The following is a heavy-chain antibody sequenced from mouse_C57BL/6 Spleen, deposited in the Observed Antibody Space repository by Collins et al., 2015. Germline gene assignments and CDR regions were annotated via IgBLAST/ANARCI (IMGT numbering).Heavy chain of an antibody. CDR2: IGPGSGST. CDR3: ARSNRRGYYGSSYWYFDV. V-gene: IGHV1-77*01. J-gene: IGHJ1*03. Sequence: QVQLKQSGAELVKPGASVKISCKASGYTFTDYYINWVKQRPGQGLEWIGKIGPGSGSTYYNEKFKGKATLTADKSSSTAYMQLSSLTSEDSAVYFCARSNRRGYYGSSYWYFDVWGTGTTVTVSS. D-gene: IGHD1-1*01. CDR1: GYTFTDYY.